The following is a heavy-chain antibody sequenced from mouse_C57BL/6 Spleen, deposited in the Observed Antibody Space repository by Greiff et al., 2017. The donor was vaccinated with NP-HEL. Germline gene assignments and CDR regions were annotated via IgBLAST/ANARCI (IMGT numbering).Heavy chain of an antibody. CDR3: ARHSFDNWNAMDY. V-gene: IGHV2-6-1*01. Sequence: VMLVESGPGLVAPSQSLSITCTVSGFSLTSYGVHWVRQPPGKGLEWLVVIWSDGSTTYNSALKSRLSISKDNSKSQVFLKMNSLQTDDTAMYYCARHSFDNWNAMDYWGQGTSVTVSS. D-gene: IGHD4-1*01. CDR2: IWSDGST. J-gene: IGHJ4*01. CDR1: GFSLTSYG.